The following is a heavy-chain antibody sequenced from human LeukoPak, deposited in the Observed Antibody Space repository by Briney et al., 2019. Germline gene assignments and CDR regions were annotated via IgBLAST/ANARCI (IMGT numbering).Heavy chain of an antibody. J-gene: IGHJ4*02. V-gene: IGHV3-21*01. Sequence: GGSLRLSCAASGFTFSSYSMNWVRQAPGKGLEWVSSISSSSSYIYYADSVKGRYTISRDNAKNSLYLQMNSLRAEDTAVYYCAGDIRYSGSYGYFDYWGQGTLVTVSS. CDR3: AGDIRYSGSYGYFDY. CDR1: GFTFSSYS. D-gene: IGHD1-26*01. CDR2: ISSSSSYI.